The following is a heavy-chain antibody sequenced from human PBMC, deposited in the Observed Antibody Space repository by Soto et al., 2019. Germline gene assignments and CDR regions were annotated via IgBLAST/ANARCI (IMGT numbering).Heavy chain of an antibody. D-gene: IGHD2-15*01. J-gene: IGHJ6*03. Sequence: EVQLVESGGGVVQPGGSLRLSCAASGFAVSSKYMSWVRQHPGREPEWVALFNNDGRIYYSESVKGRFTISRDSSKNTLDLQLNSLRAEDTAGYYCVRDDVYCGGGRCFGVPMDVWGKGTTVTVSS. CDR1: GFAVSSKY. V-gene: IGHV3-66*01. CDR3: VRDDVYCGGGRCFGVPMDV. CDR2: FNNDGRI.